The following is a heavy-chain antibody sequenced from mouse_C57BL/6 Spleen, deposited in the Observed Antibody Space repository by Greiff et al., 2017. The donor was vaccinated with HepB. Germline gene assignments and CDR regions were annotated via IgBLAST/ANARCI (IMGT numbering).Heavy chain of an antibody. CDR2: ISSGSSTI. CDR3: ARGGVYYDYEYYFDY. J-gene: IGHJ2*01. Sequence: EVQGVESGGGLVKPGGSLKLSCAASGFTFSDYGMHWVRQAPEKGLEWVAYISSGSSTIYYADTVKGRFTISRDNAKNTLFLQMTSLRSEDTAMYYCARGGVYYDYEYYFDYWGQGTTLTVSS. CDR1: GFTFSDYG. D-gene: IGHD2-4*01. V-gene: IGHV5-17*01.